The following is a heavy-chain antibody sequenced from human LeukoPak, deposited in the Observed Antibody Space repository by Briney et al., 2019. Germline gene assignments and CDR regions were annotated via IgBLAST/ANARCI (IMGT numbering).Heavy chain of an antibody. D-gene: IGHD2-2*01. CDR2: VFSNGST. V-gene: IGHV4-59*01. CDR3: ARDGCSSTSCYSDYYYGMDV. J-gene: IGHJ6*02. Sequence: SETLSLTCTASGGSITRYYWTWIRQPPGKGLEWIGYVFSNGSTNYNPSLKSRVAISLDTSKRQFSLRLTSVTAADTAVYYCARDGCSSTSCYSDYYYGMDVWGQGTTVTVSS. CDR1: GGSITRYY.